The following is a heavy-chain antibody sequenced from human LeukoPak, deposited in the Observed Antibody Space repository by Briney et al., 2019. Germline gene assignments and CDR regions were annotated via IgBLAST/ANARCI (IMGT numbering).Heavy chain of an antibody. CDR3: ARPRTVTTNWYFDL. Sequence: SETLSLTCSVSGGSISNHYWSWLRQPPGRGLEWIGYTYYTGSANYNPSLKSRVTISVDTSKNQFSLKLTSVTAADTAVYYCARPRTVTTNWYFDLWGRGTQVTVSS. D-gene: IGHD4-17*01. J-gene: IGHJ2*01. CDR1: GGSISNHY. V-gene: IGHV4-59*08. CDR2: TYYTGSA.